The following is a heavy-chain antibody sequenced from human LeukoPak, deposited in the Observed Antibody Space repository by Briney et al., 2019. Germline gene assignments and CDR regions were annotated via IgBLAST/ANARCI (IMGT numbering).Heavy chain of an antibody. CDR2: TRNKASSYIT. D-gene: IGHD1-26*01. CDR3: ASIRGTSGY. J-gene: IGHJ4*02. Sequence: PGGSLRLSCAASGFTFSDHFLDWVRQAPGKGLEWVGRTRNKASSYITEYAASVKGRFTISRDDSKNSLYLQMSSLKTDDTAMYYCASIRGTSGYWGQGTLVTVSS. V-gene: IGHV3-72*01. CDR1: GFTFSDHF.